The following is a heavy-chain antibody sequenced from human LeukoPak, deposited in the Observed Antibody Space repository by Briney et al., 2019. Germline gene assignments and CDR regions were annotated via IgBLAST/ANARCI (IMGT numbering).Heavy chain of an antibody. CDR2: ISGSGGST. J-gene: IGHJ5*02. CDR1: GFTFRSYA. D-gene: IGHD1-1*01. V-gene: IGHV3-23*01. Sequence: GGSLRLSCAASGFTFRSYAMSWVRQAPGKGLGWVSAISGSGGSTYYADSVKGRFTISRDNSKNTLYLQMNSLRAEDTAVYYCAKRYTVIWFDPWGQGTLVTVSS. CDR3: AKRYTVIWFDP.